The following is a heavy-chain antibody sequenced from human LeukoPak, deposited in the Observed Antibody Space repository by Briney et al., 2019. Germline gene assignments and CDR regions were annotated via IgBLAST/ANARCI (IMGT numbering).Heavy chain of an antibody. CDR1: GGSISSYY. D-gene: IGHD6-19*01. CDR3: AKVLSGWDHRGDY. J-gene: IGHJ4*02. Sequence: PSETLSLTCTVPGGSISSYYWSWIRQPAGKGLEWIGRIYTSGSTNYNPSLKSRVTISVDTSKTQFSLKLSSVTAADTAVYYCAKVLSGWDHRGDYWGQGTLVTVSS. V-gene: IGHV4-4*07. CDR2: IYTSGST.